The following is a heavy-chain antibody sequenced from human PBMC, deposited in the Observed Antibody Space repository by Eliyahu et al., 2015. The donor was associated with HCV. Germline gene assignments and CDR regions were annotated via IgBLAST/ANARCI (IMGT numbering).Heavy chain of an antibody. CDR1: FSSYW. D-gene: IGHD6-6*01. V-gene: IGHV3-7*01. Sequence: FSSYWMSWVXQAPGXXXXXVANIKQDGSEKYYXDXVKGRFTISRDNAKNSLYLQMNSLRAEDTAVYYCARIEYSSSPAVDYWGQGTLVTVSS. CDR2: IKQDGSEK. CDR3: ARIEYSSSPAVDY. J-gene: IGHJ4*02.